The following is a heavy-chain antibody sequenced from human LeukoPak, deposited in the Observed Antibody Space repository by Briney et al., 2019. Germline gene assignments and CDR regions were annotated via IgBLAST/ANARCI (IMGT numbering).Heavy chain of an antibody. D-gene: IGHD3-22*01. CDR3: ARGLSVKYYYDSSEPFDY. Sequence: SETLSLTCAVYGGSFSGYYWSWIRQPPGKGLEWIGEINHSGSTNYNPSLTSRVTISVDTSKNQFSLKLSSVTAADTAVYYCARGLSVKYYYDSSEPFDYWGQGTLVTVSS. V-gene: IGHV4-34*01. CDR1: GGSFSGYY. CDR2: INHSGST. J-gene: IGHJ4*02.